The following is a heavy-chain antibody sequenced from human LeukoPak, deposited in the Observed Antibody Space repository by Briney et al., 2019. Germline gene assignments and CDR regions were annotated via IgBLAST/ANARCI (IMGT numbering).Heavy chain of an antibody. J-gene: IGHJ4*02. D-gene: IGHD6-19*01. CDR1: GGSFSGYY. Sequence: SETLSLTCAVYGGSFSGYYWSWIRQPPGKGLEWIGEINHSGSTNYNPSLKSRVTISVDTSKNQFSLKLSSVTAADTAVYYCAKEPITVPGTFDFWGQGTLVTVSS. CDR3: AKEPITVPGTFDF. V-gene: IGHV4-34*01. CDR2: INHSGST.